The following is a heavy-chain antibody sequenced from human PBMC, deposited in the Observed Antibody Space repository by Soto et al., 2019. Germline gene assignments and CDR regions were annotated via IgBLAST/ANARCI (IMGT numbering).Heavy chain of an antibody. Sequence: QVQLQESGPGLVKPSQTLSLTCSVSGDSVSSGDSYWSWIRQPPGKALEWIGYTSFSGYTSYSPSLKSRVTISVDMSKSQFSLSLTSVTAADTAVYYCVRGGNPYHYATSGPGTFDKWGQGTLVSVSS. J-gene: IGHJ4*02. D-gene: IGHD1-26*01. V-gene: IGHV4-30-4*01. CDR2: TSFSGYT. CDR1: GDSVSSGDSY. CDR3: VRGGNPYHYATSGPGTFDK.